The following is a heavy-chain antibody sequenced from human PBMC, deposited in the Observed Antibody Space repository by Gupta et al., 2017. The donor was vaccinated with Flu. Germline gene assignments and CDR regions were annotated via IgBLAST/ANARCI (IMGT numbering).Heavy chain of an antibody. Sequence: QVQLQQWGAGLLKPSETLSLTCAVYGGSFSDSYWTWIRQPPGKGLDWIGDINRWGGINYNPSLRSRVTILEDTSKNQFSLNLRSVTAADTAVYFCARGVAGQRTFDYWGQGTLVTVSS. J-gene: IGHJ4*02. CDR3: ARGVAGQRTFDY. V-gene: IGHV4-34*01. CDR2: INRWGGI. D-gene: IGHD1-1*01. CDR1: GGSFSDSY.